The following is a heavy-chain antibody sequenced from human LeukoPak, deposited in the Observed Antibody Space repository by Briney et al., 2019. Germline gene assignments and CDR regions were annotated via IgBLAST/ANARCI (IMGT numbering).Heavy chain of an antibody. CDR2: IIPIFGTA. CDR1: GGTFSSYA. J-gene: IGHJ6*03. D-gene: IGHD2-2*01. CDR3: ARVPRVRQPLYAVPAAWGYYYYMDV. V-gene: IGHV1-69*05. Sequence: GASVKVSCKASGGTFSSYAISWVRQAPGQGLEWMGGIIPIFGTANYAQKFQGRVTITTDESTSTAYMELSSLRSEDTAVYYCARVPRVRQPLYAVPAAWGYYYYMDVWGKGTTVTVSS.